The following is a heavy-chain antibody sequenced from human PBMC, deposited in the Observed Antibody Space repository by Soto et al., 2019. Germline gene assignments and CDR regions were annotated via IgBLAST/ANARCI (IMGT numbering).Heavy chain of an antibody. V-gene: IGHV3-53*01. D-gene: IGHD5-12*01. CDR2: IYSDGTI. J-gene: IGHJ4*02. CDR1: GFTVTINY. Sequence: EVQVVESGGGLIQPGGSLRLSCAVSGFTVTINYMSWVRQAPGKWLEWVSVIYSDGTIYYADSVKGRFTISRDTSKNTLYLQMNSLRGEDTAVYYCHGYGYWGQGTLVTVSS. CDR3: HGYGY.